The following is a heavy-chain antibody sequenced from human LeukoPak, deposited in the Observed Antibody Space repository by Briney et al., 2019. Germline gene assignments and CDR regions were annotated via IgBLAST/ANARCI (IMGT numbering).Heavy chain of an antibody. D-gene: IGHD3-22*01. Sequence: SVKVSCKASGGTFSSYAISWVRQAPGQGLEWMGGIIPIFGTANYAQKFQGRVTITADESTSTAYMELSSLRSEDTAVYYCARATYYYDSSGYYYVAPVDYWGQGTLVTVSS. J-gene: IGHJ4*02. V-gene: IGHV1-69*13. CDR2: IIPIFGTA. CDR1: GGTFSSYA. CDR3: ARATYYYDSSGYYYVAPVDY.